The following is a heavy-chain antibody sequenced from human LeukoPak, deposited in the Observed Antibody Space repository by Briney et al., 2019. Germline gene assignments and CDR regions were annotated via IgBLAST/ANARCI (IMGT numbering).Heavy chain of an antibody. CDR2: ISGSGSST. V-gene: IGHV3-23*01. Sequence: GGSLRLSCAACGFTFNNYAMGWVRQAPGKGLEWVSAISGSGSSTYYTDSVKGRFTISRDNSKNTLFLQMNSLRVEDTAVYYCTRTRWTSGYYFDYWGQGTLVTVSS. D-gene: IGHD3-22*01. J-gene: IGHJ4*02. CDR3: TRTRWTSGYYFDY. CDR1: GFTFNNYA.